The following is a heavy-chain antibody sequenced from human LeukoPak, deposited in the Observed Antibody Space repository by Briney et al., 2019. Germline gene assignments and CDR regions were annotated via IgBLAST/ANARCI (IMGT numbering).Heavy chain of an antibody. J-gene: IGHJ4*02. CDR1: GFTFSSYA. CDR2: ISGSGGST. V-gene: IGHV3-23*01. D-gene: IGHD3-22*01. Sequence: PGGSLRLSCAASGFTFSSYAMSWVRQAPGKGLEWVSAISGSGGSTYYADSVKGRFTISRDNSKNTLYLQMNSLRAEDTAVYYCAAYYDSSGYYRTPFDYSGQGTLVTVST. CDR3: AAYYDSSGYYRTPFDY.